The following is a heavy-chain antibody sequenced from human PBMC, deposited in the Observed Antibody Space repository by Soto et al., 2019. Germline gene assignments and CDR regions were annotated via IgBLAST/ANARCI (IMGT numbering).Heavy chain of an antibody. CDR1: GFTFSSYS. Sequence: GGSLRLSCAASGFTFSSYSMNWVRQAPGKGLEWVSSISSSSYIYYADSVKGRFTISRDNAKNSLYLQMNSLRAEDTAVYYCARDLGYCSGGSCYLFDYWGQGTLVTVSS. CDR3: ARDLGYCSGGSCYLFDY. D-gene: IGHD2-15*01. V-gene: IGHV3-21*01. J-gene: IGHJ4*02. CDR2: ISSSSYI.